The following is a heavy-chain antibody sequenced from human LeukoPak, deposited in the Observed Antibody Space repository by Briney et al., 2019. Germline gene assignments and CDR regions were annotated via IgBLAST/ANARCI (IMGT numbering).Heavy chain of an antibody. D-gene: IGHD2-8*01. Sequence: ASVKVSCKSSGFTFIDHYIHWVRQGPGQGLEWMGYIGPHSTFTSSPQEFQGRVTMTRDASMSTAYMELTRLTSDDTAVYYCVREGVGPPSKDFDYWGQGTPVTVSS. CDR2: IGPHSTFT. CDR1: GFTFIDHY. CDR3: VREGVGPPSKDFDY. J-gene: IGHJ4*02. V-gene: IGHV1-2*02.